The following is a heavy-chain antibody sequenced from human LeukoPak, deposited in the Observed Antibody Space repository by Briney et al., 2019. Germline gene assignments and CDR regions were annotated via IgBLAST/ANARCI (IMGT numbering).Heavy chain of an antibody. Sequence: PGGSVRLSCMASGFAFTSYGMHWVRQAPGKGLEWVGFIKSDGSKTFYVEAVKGRFTLSRDNSKNTVFLQMNSLRGNDTATYYCAKDFLAAIDSWGQGTLVTVSS. D-gene: IGHD2/OR15-2a*01. J-gene: IGHJ4*02. CDR2: IKSDGSKT. V-gene: IGHV3-30*02. CDR3: AKDFLAAIDS. CDR1: GFAFTSYG.